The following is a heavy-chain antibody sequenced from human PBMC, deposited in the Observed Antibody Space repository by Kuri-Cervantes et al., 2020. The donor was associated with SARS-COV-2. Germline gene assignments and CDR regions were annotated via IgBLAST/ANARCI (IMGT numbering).Heavy chain of an antibody. CDR1: GFTFGDYA. D-gene: IGHD5-24*01. V-gene: IGHV3-49*04. Sequence: GESLKISCTASGFTFGDYAMSWVRQAPGKGLEWVGFIRSKAYGGTTEYAASVKGRFTISRDDSKSIAYLQMNSLRAEDTAVYYCATAGDGLNYYYYMDVWGKGTTVTVSS. CDR2: IRSKAYGGTT. J-gene: IGHJ6*03. CDR3: ATAGDGLNYYYYMDV.